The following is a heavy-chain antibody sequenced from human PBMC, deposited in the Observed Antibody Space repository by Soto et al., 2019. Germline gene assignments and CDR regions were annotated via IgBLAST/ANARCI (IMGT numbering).Heavy chain of an antibody. CDR1: GFTFSSYS. J-gene: IGHJ1*01. CDR2: ISSSSSYI. D-gene: IGHD4-17*01. V-gene: IGHV3-21*01. Sequence: GGSLRLSCAASGFTFSSYSMNWVRQAPGKGLEWVSFISSSSSYIYYADSVKGRFTISRDNAKNSLYLQMNSLRAEDTAVYYCARPDYGDYVFQHWGQGTLVTVSS. CDR3: ARPDYGDYVFQH.